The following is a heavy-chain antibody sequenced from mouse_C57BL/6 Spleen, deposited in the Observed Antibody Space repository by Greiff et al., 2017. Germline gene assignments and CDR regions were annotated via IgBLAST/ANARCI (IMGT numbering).Heavy chain of an antibody. CDR3: AITTVVASGYYAMDY. CDR1: GYTFTDYY. V-gene: IGHV1-26*01. D-gene: IGHD1-1*01. CDR2: INPNNGGT. Sequence: EVQLQQSGPELVKPGASVKISCKASGYTFTDYYMNWVKQSHGKSLEWIGDINPNNGGTSYNQKFKGKATLTVDKSSSTAYMELRSLTSEDSAVYYCAITTVVASGYYAMDYWGQGTSVTVSS. J-gene: IGHJ4*01.